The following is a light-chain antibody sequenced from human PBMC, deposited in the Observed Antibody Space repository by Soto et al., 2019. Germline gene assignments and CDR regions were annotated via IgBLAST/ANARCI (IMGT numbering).Light chain of an antibody. Sequence: QSALTQPASVSGSPGQSITISYTGTSSDIGGYNCVSWFQQHPGKAPKLMIYDVSDRPSGVSTRFSGSKSGNTASLTISGLQAEDEADYYCSSYTSTSTLVFGTGTKVTVL. CDR1: SSDIGGYNC. CDR3: SSYTSTSTLV. V-gene: IGLV2-14*03. CDR2: DVS. J-gene: IGLJ1*01.